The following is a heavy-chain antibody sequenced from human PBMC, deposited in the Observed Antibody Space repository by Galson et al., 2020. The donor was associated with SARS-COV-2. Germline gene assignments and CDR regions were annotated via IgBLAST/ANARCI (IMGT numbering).Heavy chain of an antibody. CDR1: GFTFSSYA. V-gene: IGHV3-30-3*01. J-gene: IGHJ4*02. CDR2: ISYDGSNK. Sequence: VGSLRLSCAASGFTFSSYAMHWVRQAPGKGLEWVAVISYDGSNKYYADSVKGRFTISRDNSKNTLYLQMNSLRAEDTAVYYCARARDGGYSYAYDYWGQGTLVTVSS. D-gene: IGHD5-18*01. CDR3: ARARDGGYSYAYDY.